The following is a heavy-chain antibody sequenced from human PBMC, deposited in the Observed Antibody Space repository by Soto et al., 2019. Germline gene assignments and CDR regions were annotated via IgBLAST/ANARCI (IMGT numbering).Heavy chain of an antibody. D-gene: IGHD5-18*01. J-gene: IGHJ4*02. Sequence: QVQLVESGGGVVQPGRSLRLSCAASGFTFSSYGIHWVRQAPGKGLEWVAVISYDGSNKYYADSVKGRFTISRDNSKNTLYLQMNSLRAEDTAVYYCAKDPEYSYGYSFHYWGQGTLVTVSS. CDR2: ISYDGSNK. V-gene: IGHV3-30*18. CDR1: GFTFSSYG. CDR3: AKDPEYSYGYSFHY.